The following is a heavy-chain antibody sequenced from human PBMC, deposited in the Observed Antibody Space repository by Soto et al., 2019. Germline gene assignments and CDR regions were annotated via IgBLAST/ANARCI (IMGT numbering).Heavy chain of an antibody. CDR2: INGDGASL. J-gene: IGHJ6*02. D-gene: IGHD6-6*01. V-gene: IGHV3-74*03. CDR3: AREASLRLDV. CDR1: GFIFSSFW. Sequence: EVRLEEAGGGFVQPGGSLRVSCSGSGFIFSSFWMRWVRQGPGKGLEWVSRINGDGASLAYADSVKGRFSISRDNVKNTLHLQMNSLGADGRAVDFCAREASLRLDVWGRGTTVTVSS.